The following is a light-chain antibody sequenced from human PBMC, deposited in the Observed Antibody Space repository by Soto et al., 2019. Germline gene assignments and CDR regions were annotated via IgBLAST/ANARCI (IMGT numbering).Light chain of an antibody. CDR2: DVN. CDR3: SSWTSGTTYV. V-gene: IGLV2-14*03. CDR1: INDVGAYNY. Sequence: QSVLTQPASVSGFPGLSITISCARTINDVGAYNYVSWYQHHPGKAPKLRIYDVNNRASGVSDASSIFNSANTPPLPISGLLAEDEADYYCSSWTSGTTYVFGSGTKVTV. J-gene: IGLJ1*01.